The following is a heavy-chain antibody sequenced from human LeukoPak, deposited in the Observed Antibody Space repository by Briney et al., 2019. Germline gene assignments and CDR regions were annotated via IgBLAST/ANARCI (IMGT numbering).Heavy chain of an antibody. V-gene: IGHV1-46*01. CDR2: IYPRDGST. D-gene: IGHD6-19*01. CDR3: ARDAVGGNWFDP. CDR1: GYSFTSNY. J-gene: IGHJ5*02. Sequence: GASVKVSCKASGYSFTSNYIHWVRQAPGQGLEWMGMIYPRDGSTSYAQKFQGRVTVTRDTSTSTVHMELSGLRSEDTAVYYCARDAVGGNWFDPWGQGTLVTVSS.